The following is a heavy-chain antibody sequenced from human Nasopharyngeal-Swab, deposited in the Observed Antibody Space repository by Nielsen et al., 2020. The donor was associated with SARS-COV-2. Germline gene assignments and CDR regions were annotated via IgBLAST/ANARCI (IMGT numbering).Heavy chain of an antibody. J-gene: IGHJ6*02. CDR3: ARDQADCSGGSCPYYYYGMDV. CDR1: GFTFSSYW. Sequence: GESLKISCAASGFTFSSYWMSWVRQAPVKGLEWVANIKQDGSEKYYVDSVKGRFTISRDNAKNSLYLQMNSLRAEDTAVYYCARDQADCSGGSCPYYYYGMDVWGQGTTVTVSS. D-gene: IGHD2-15*01. CDR2: IKQDGSEK. V-gene: IGHV3-7*01.